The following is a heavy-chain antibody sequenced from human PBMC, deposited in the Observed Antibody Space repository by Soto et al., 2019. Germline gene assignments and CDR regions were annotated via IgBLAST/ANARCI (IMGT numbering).Heavy chain of an antibody. CDR1: GFTFSSYA. CDR2: INGRGDNT. D-gene: IGHD3-10*01. CDR3: AKDREDYFGSGRLFDY. J-gene: IGHJ4*02. V-gene: IGHV3-23*01. Sequence: EVQVLESGGGLVQPGGSLRLSCAASGFTFSSYAMSWVRQAPGKGLEWVSAINGRGDNTYYADSVKGRFTISRDNSTNTLYLQMNSLRAEDTAVYYCAKDREDYFGSGRLFDYWGQGPLVTVSS.